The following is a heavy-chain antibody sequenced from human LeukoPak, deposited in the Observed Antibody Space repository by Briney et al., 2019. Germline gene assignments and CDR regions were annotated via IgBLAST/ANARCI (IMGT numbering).Heavy chain of an antibody. CDR1: GYTLTELS. Sequence: ASVKVSCEVSGYTLTELSMHWVRQAPGKGLEWMGRFDPEDGETIYAQTLQGRVTMTEDTSTDTAYMELSSLRSEDTAVYYCAREDYGGNLIDYWGQGTLVTVSS. CDR3: AREDYGGNLIDY. D-gene: IGHD4-23*01. V-gene: IGHV1-24*01. CDR2: FDPEDGET. J-gene: IGHJ4*02.